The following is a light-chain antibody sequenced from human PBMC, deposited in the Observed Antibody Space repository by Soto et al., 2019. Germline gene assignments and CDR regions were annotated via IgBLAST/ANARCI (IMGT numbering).Light chain of an antibody. Sequence: DIQLTQSPSFLSASVGDRVTVTFRASQGISSYLAWYQQQPGKAPKLLIYAASTFQSGVPSRFSGSGSGTEFTLTISSLQPEDFATYYCQPLNSYPLTFGQGTRVEI. V-gene: IGKV1-9*01. J-gene: IGKJ1*01. CDR1: QGISSY. CDR2: AAS. CDR3: QPLNSYPLT.